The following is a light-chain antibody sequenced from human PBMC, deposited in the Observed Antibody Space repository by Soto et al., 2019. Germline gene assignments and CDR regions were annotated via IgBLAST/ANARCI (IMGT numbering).Light chain of an antibody. CDR3: QQYNNWPPWT. V-gene: IGKV3-15*01. J-gene: IGKJ1*01. CDR1: QSVSRN. CDR2: GAS. Sequence: EIVMTQSPATLSVSPGERATLSCRASQSVSRNLAWYQQKPGQAPRLLLYGASTRATGIPARFSGSGSGTEFTRTISSLQPEDFAVYYCQQYNNWPPWTFGQGTKVEIK.